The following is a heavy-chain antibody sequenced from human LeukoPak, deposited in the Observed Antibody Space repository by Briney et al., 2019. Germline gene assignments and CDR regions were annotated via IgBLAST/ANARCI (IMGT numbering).Heavy chain of an antibody. CDR1: GGSFSGYY. V-gene: IGHV4-34*01. Sequence: SETLSPTCAVYGGSFSGYYWSWIRQPPGKGLEWIGEINHSGSTNYNPSLKSRVTISVDTSKNQFSLKLSSVTAADTAVYYCAASVVVVAARDYWGQGTLVTVSS. D-gene: IGHD2-15*01. CDR2: INHSGST. J-gene: IGHJ4*02. CDR3: AASVVVVAARDY.